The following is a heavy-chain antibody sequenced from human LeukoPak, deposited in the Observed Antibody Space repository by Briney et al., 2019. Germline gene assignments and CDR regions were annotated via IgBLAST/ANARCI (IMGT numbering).Heavy chain of an antibody. J-gene: IGHJ4*02. CDR2: IIPIFGTA. V-gene: IGHV1-69*06. CDR3: ARRGSSGWYYFDY. D-gene: IGHD6-19*01. CDR1: GGTFSSYA. Sequence: SVKVSCKASGGTFSSYAISWVRQAPGQGLEWMGGIIPIFGTANYAQKFQGRVTITADKSTSTAYMELSSLRSEDTAVYYCARRGSSGWYYFDYWGQGTLVTVSS.